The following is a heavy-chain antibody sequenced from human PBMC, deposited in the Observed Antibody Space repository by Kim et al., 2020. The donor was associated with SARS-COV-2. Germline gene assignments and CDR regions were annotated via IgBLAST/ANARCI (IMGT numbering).Heavy chain of an antibody. J-gene: IGHJ4*02. CDR3: ARIAVADSVDY. D-gene: IGHD6-19*01. CDR2: ST. V-gene: IGHV4-39*01. Sequence: STYYNPSLKRRVTISVDTSKIQFSLKLSSVTAADTDVYYCARIAVADSVDYWGQGTLVTVSS.